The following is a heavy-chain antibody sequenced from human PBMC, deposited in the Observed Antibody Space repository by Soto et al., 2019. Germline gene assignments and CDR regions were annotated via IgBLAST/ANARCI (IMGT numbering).Heavy chain of an antibody. V-gene: IGHV3-30*18. D-gene: IGHD5-12*01. J-gene: IGHJ4*02. Sequence: SLRLSCTASLFTFSSYGMHWVLQNPVKVLEWVAMISYDGTDEYYADSVKGRFTISRDNSKNTLYVQMNSLRADDTAIYYCAKAISGYNAPLEHWGQGTRVTVSS. CDR3: AKAISGYNAPLEH. CDR1: LFTFSSYG. CDR2: ISYDGTDE.